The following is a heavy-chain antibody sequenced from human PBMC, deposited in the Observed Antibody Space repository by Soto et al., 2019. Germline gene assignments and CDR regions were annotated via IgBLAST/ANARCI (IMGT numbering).Heavy chain of an antibody. CDR3: ARASNYYGPFDY. D-gene: IGHD3-10*01. J-gene: IGHJ4*02. V-gene: IGHV3-11*04. CDR1: GLIFSDYA. Sequence: GGSLRLSCAASGLIFSDYAMSWVRQAPGKGLECVSCISSSGDKTFYADSVKGRFTISRDNAKNTLYLQMNSLRAEDTAVYYCARASNYYGPFDYWGQGTLVTVSS. CDR2: ISSSGDKT.